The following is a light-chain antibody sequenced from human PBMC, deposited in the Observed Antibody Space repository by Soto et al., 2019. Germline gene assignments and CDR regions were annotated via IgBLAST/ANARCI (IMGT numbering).Light chain of an antibody. V-gene: IGKV3-20*01. CDR1: QSVSSSY. CDR2: GAS. Sequence: EIVLTQSPGTLSLSPGERATLSCRASQSVSSSYLAWYQQKPGQAPRLLIYGASSRATGIPDRFSGSGSETDFTLTISRLEPEDFAVYYCQQYSSSPMYTFGQGTKLEIK. CDR3: QQYSSSPMYT. J-gene: IGKJ2*01.